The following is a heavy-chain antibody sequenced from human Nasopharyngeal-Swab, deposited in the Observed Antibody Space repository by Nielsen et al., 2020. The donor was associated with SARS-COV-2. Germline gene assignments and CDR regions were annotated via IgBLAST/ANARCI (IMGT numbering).Heavy chain of an antibody. D-gene: IGHD5-24*01. V-gene: IGHV3-9*01. CDR3: SRGINYAMDV. CDR2: ISWNSGSI. Sequence: VRQAPGKGLEWVSGISWNSGSIGYADSVKGRFTISSDSSKNILYLEMNSLRAEDTAMYYCSRGINYAMDVWGQGTMVTVSS. J-gene: IGHJ6*02.